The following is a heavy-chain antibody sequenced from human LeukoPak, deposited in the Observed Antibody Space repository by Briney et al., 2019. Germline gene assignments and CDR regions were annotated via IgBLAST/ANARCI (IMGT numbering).Heavy chain of an antibody. CDR1: GYNFNAYW. J-gene: IGHJ4*02. D-gene: IGHD4-23*01. CDR2: IRPMNSDM. V-gene: IGHV5-51*01. Sequence: GESLKISCKGSGYNFNAYWVAWVRQLPGKGLEWMGIIRPMNSDMRYSPSFQGQVTISADRSINTAYLQWSSLTASDTAMYYCASRACATTVVPWDFYWGQGTQVTVSS. CDR3: ASRACATTVVPWDFY.